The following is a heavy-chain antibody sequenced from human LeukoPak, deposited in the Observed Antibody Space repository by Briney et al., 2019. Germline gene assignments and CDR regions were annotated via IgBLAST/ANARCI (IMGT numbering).Heavy chain of an antibody. Sequence: PGGSLRLSCATSGFTFSTFHMHWVRQAPSGVPEWVAFIQNDGGNEYYGDSVKGRFTISRDNSKSTLYLQLNSLTTEDTAVYYCARSYVLNFFNPWGQGTLVTVSS. D-gene: IGHD3-10*02. V-gene: IGHV3-30*02. J-gene: IGHJ5*02. CDR3: ARSYVLNFFNP. CDR2: IQNDGGNE. CDR1: GFTFSTFH.